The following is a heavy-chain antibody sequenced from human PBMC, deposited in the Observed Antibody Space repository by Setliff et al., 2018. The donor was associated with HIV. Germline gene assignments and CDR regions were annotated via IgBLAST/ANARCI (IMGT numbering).Heavy chain of an antibody. Sequence: GASVKVSCKGSGYTFSDYYMHGVQQAPGKGLEWMGLVDPEGGKTIYAENFQGRVTITADTSTDTTYMNLISLRSADTAVYYCATGRIPGIPAVIVYWGQGTLVTVSS. CDR2: VDPEGGKT. V-gene: IGHV1-69-2*01. D-gene: IGHD6-13*01. CDR3: ATGRIPGIPAVIVY. J-gene: IGHJ4*02. CDR1: GYTFSDYY.